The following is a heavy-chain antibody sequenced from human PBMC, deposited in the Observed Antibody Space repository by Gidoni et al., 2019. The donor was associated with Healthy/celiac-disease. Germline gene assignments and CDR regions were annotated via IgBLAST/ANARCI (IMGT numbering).Heavy chain of an antibody. V-gene: IGHV1-69*04. CDR2: IIPILGIA. CDR1: GGTFSSYA. CDR3: ARVTDYYYYMDV. J-gene: IGHJ6*03. Sequence: QVQLVQSGAEVKKPGSSVKVSCKASGGTFSSYAISWVRQAPGQGLEWMGRIIPILGIANYAQKFQGRVTITADKSTSTAYMELSSLRSEDTAVYYCARVTDYYYYMDVWGKGTTVTVSS.